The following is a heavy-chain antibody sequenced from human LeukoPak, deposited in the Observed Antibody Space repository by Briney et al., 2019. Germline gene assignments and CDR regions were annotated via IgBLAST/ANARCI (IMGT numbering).Heavy chain of an antibody. J-gene: IGHJ4*02. D-gene: IGHD1-26*01. CDR2: TSAYNGNT. Sequence: ASVKVSCKGSGYTFTSCGISWVRQAPGQGLEWMGWTSAYNGNTNYAQKLQGRVTMTTDPSTSPAYMELRSLRSDDPAVYYCARYRRGGARDYFDHWGQGTLVTVSS. CDR1: GYTFTSCG. CDR3: ARYRRGGARDYFDH. V-gene: IGHV1-18*01.